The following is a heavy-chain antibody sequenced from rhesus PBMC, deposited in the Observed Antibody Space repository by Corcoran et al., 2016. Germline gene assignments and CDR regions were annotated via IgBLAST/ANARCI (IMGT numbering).Heavy chain of an antibody. J-gene: IGHJ4*01. D-gene: IGHD3-3*01. V-gene: IGHV4-80*01. CDR1: GGSISGNY. Sequence: QVQLQESGPGLVKASETLTLPCAVSGGSISGNYWSWNRQPPGQGLEWIGQINGNSGTTDYKPSLKSRVTISKDASKNQFSLKLSSVTAADTAVYYCAKHTGFSFDYWGQGVPVTVSS. CDR2: INGNSGTT. CDR3: AKHTGFSFDY.